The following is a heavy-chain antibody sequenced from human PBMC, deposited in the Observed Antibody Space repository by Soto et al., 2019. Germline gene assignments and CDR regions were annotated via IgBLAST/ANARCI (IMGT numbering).Heavy chain of an antibody. Sequence: GESLKISSTGSGYSFTSYWIGWVRQMPGKGLEWMGIIYPGDSDTRYSPSFQGQVTISAAKSISTAYLQWSSLKASDTAMYYCARGRGVAYYYYGMDVWGQGTTVTAP. J-gene: IGHJ6*02. CDR3: ARGRGVAYYYYGMDV. V-gene: IGHV5-51*01. CDR1: GYSFTSYW. D-gene: IGHD3-10*01. CDR2: IYPGDSDT.